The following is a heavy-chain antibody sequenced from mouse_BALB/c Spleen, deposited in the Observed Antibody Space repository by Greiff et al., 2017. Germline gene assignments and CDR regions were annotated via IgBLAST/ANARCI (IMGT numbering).Heavy chain of an antibody. V-gene: IGHV2-9*02. Sequence: VKLQESGPGLVAPSQSLSITCTVSGFSLTSYGVHWVRQPPGKGLEWLGVIWAGGSTNYNSALMSRLSISKDNSKSQVFLKMNSLQTDDTAMYYCARNRYFDVWGAGTTVTVSS. J-gene: IGHJ1*01. CDR1: GFSLTSYG. CDR3: ARNRYFDV. CDR2: IWAGGST.